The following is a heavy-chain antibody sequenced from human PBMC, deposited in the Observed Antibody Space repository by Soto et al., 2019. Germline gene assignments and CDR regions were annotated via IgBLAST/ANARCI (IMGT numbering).Heavy chain of an antibody. V-gene: IGHV3-48*01. D-gene: IGHD3-3*01. CDR3: ARVDYDFWSGYKYWFDP. Sequence: GGSLRLSCAASGFTFSSYSMNWVRQAPGKGLEWVSYISSSSSTIYYADSVKGRFTISRDNAKNSLYLQMNSLRAEDTAVYYCARVDYDFWSGYKYWFDPWGQGTLVTVSS. CDR2: ISSSSSTI. CDR1: GFTFSSYS. J-gene: IGHJ5*02.